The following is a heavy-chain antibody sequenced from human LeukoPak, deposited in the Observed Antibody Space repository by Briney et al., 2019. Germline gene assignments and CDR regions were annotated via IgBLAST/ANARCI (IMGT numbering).Heavy chain of an antibody. CDR1: GFTFRINA. CDR2: IRGGGGST. J-gene: IGHJ6*03. Sequence: GGSLRLSCAASGFTFRINAISWVPQAPGRGVECVSAIRGGGGSTYYADSVKGRFTISRNNSKNTLYLQMNSLRAEDTAVYYCATAADYYYYMDVWGKGTTVTVSS. CDR3: ATAADYYYYMDV. V-gene: IGHV3-23*01.